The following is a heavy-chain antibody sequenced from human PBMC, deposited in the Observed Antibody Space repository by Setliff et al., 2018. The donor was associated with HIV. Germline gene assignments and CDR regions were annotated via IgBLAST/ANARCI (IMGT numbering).Heavy chain of an antibody. CDR1: GFTFSNFW. V-gene: IGHV3-7*01. CDR2: INQHGSEK. D-gene: IGHD3-22*01. CDR3: ARDGSHYDSGGYYYYYGMDV. Sequence: GESLRLSCVPSGFTFSNFWMSWVRQAPGKGLEWVASINQHGSEKNYVDSVKGRFTISRDNAENSLYLQINSLRAEDTAVYYCARDGSHYDSGGYYYYYGMDVWGQGTTVTVSS. J-gene: IGHJ6*02.